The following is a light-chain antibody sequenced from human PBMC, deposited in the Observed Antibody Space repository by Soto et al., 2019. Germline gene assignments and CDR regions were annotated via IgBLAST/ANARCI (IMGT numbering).Light chain of an antibody. CDR3: QSYDTSLSASV. Sequence: QSVLTQPPSVSGAPGQRVTISCTGSRSNIGAGYAVHWYQQLPGTAPKLLIYDNTNRPSGVPDRFSASESGTSASLAITGLQSEDECDYYCQSYDTSLSASVFGGGTKLTVL. CDR1: RSNIGAGYA. CDR2: DNT. J-gene: IGLJ2*01. V-gene: IGLV1-40*01.